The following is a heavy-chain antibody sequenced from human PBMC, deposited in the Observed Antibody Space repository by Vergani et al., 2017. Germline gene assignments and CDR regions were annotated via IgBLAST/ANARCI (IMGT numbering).Heavy chain of an antibody. CDR1: GGSISSYY. CDR3: VRGVGFLVDY. V-gene: IGHV4-59*01. D-gene: IGHD1-26*01. Sequence: QVQLQESGPGLVKPSETLSLTCTVSGGSISSYYWSWIRQPPGKGLEWIGYIYYSGSTNYNPSLESRVTISVDTSKNQFSLKLSSVTAADTAVYYCVRGVGFLVDYWGQGTLVTVSS. J-gene: IGHJ4*02. CDR2: IYYSGST.